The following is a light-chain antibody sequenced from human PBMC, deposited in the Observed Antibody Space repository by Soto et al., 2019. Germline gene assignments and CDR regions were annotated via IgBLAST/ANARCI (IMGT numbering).Light chain of an antibody. CDR1: QGITSW. CDR3: LQDYNYPFT. J-gene: IGKJ2*01. V-gene: IGKV1-12*01. CDR2: GAS. Sequence: DIQMTQSPSSVSASVGDRVTITCRASQGITSWLAWYQQKPGKAPQILIYGASTLQTGVASRFSGSGSATDFTLTISSLQPEDSAAYYCLQDYNYPFTFGQGTKLDIK.